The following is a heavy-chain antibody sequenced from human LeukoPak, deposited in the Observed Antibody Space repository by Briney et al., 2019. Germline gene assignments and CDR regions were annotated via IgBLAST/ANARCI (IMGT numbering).Heavy chain of an antibody. CDR1: GFTFSNAW. D-gene: IGHD2-2*01. CDR3: TTDSYCSTATSYASSNYYYGLDA. Sequence: PGGSLRLSCAASGFTFSNAWMTWVRQAPGKGLEWVGRIYRNADGGTTDYAAPVKGRFTISRDDSKNTLYLQMNSLKTEDTAVYYCTTDSYCSTATSYASSNYYYGLDAWGQGTSVTVSS. V-gene: IGHV3-15*05. CDR2: IYRNADGGTT. J-gene: IGHJ6*02.